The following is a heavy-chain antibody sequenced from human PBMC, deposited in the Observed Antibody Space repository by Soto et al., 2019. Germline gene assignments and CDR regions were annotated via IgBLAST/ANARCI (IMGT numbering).Heavy chain of an antibody. J-gene: IGHJ6*03. CDR1: GGSISNFY. D-gene: IGHD3-9*01. CDR3: ARTVLGPDLLADSFVDYYYYMDV. V-gene: IGHV4-59*08. Sequence: PSETLSLTCTVSGGSISNFYWRVIRQPPGKVLEWFGYVYYTGSTSYNPSLKRRVTFSADSSRGQFSLRLNSVTAADTAVYYCARTVLGPDLLADSFVDYYYYMDVWGQGTTVTVS. CDR2: VYYTGST.